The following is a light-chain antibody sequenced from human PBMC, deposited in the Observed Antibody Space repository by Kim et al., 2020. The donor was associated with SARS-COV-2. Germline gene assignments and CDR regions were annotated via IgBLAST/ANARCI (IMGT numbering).Light chain of an antibody. CDR2: QDS. Sequence: SYELTQPPSVSVSPGQTASITCFGDKLGDKYACWYQQKPGQSPVLVIYQDSKRPSGIPERFSGSHSGNTATLTISGTQAMDEADYYCQACDSSTAWVFGG. V-gene: IGLV3-1*01. CDR3: QACDSSTAWV. CDR1: KLGDKY. J-gene: IGLJ3*02.